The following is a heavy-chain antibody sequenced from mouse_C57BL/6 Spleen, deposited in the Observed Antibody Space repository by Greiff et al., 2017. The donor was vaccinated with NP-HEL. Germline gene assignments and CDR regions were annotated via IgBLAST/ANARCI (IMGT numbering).Heavy chain of an antibody. D-gene: IGHD1-1*01. Sequence: EVMLVESGGGLVKPGGSLKLSCAASGFTFSSYTMSWVRQTPEKRLEWVATISGGGGNTYYPDSVKGRFTISRDNAKNTLYLQMSSLRSEDTALYYCASHYGSSPWFAYWGQGTLVTVSA. J-gene: IGHJ3*01. V-gene: IGHV5-9*01. CDR3: ASHYGSSPWFAY. CDR1: GFTFSSYT. CDR2: ISGGGGNT.